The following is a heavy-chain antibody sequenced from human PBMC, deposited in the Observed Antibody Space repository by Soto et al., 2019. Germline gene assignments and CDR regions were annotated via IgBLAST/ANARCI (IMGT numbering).Heavy chain of an antibody. V-gene: IGHV5-51*01. CDR3: ARHLVGSTRGNFDY. CDR1: GYSFSTYW. D-gene: IGHD2-2*01. J-gene: IGHJ4*01. Sequence: GESLKISCTGSGYSFSTYWIAWVRQMPGKGLEWMGIIYPGDSDTRYSPSFQGQVTISADTSTKTAYLQWSSLKASDTAIYFCARHLVGSTRGNFDYWGQGTLVTVSS. CDR2: IYPGDSDT.